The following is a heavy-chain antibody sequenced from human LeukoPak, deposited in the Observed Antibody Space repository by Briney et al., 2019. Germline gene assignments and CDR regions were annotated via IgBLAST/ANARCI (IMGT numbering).Heavy chain of an antibody. CDR2: IYHSGST. V-gene: IGHV4-38-2*01. CDR1: GYSISSGYY. D-gene: IGHD3-10*01. CDR3: ARGRITMVRGVMGQYYFDY. Sequence: SETLSLTCAVSGYSISSGYYWGWIRQPPGKGLEWIGSIYHSGSTYYNPSLKSRVTISVDTSKNQFSLKLSSATAADTAVYYCARGRITMVRGVMGQYYFDYWGQGTLVTVSS. J-gene: IGHJ4*02.